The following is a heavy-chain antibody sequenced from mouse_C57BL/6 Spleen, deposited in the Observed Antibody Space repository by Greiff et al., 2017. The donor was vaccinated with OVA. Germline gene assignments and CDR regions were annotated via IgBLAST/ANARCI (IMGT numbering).Heavy chain of an antibody. CDR1: GYTFTSYW. D-gene: IGHD3-3*01. J-gene: IGHJ2*01. CDR2: IDPSDSYT. Sequence: QVQLQQPGAELVKPGASVKLSCKASGYTFTSYWMQWVKQRPGQGLEWIGEIDPSDSYTNYNQKFKGKATLTVDTSSSTAYMQLSSLTSEDSAVYYCARRDRDDYWGQGTTLTVSS. CDR3: ARRDRDDY. V-gene: IGHV1-50*01.